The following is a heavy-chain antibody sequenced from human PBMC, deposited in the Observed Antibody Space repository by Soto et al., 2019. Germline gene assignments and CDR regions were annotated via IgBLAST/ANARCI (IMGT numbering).Heavy chain of an antibody. Sequence: ASVKGSCKASGYSFTDYHIHWVRQAPGQGLEWLGRINPKSGGTSTAQKFQGWVTMTTDTSISTASMELTRLTSDDTAIYYCARGDSTDCSNGVCSFFYNHDMDVWGQGTTVTVSS. CDR2: INPKSGGT. D-gene: IGHD2-8*01. CDR3: ARGDSTDCSNGVCSFFYNHDMDV. V-gene: IGHV1-2*04. CDR1: GYSFTDYH. J-gene: IGHJ6*02.